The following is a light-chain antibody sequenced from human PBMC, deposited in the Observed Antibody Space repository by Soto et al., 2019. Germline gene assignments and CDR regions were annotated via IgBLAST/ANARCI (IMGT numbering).Light chain of an antibody. CDR2: GAS. J-gene: IGKJ1*01. Sequence: LYTGEIATLSCRASQSVRSDYLAWYQQKPGQAPRLLIWGASIRATDLPDRFSGGGSGTDFTLTISRLDAEDFAVYYCHQYGSSPGTFGQGTKVDIK. CDR1: QSVRSDY. CDR3: HQYGSSPGT. V-gene: IGKV3-20*01.